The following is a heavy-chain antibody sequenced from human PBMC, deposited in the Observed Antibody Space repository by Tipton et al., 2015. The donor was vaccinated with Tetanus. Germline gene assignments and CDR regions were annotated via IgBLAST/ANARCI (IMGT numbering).Heavy chain of an antibody. Sequence: QLVQSGAEVKKPGASVKVSCKASGYTFTGYYMYWVRQAPGQGLEWMGWIDPNSGGTVYAQKFQGRATMTRDTSISTAYMELRSLRSDDTAVYYCARDRGDYIYYGMDVWGPGTTVTVSS. CDR2: IDPNSGGT. D-gene: IGHD3-22*01. CDR3: ARDRGDYIYYGMDV. CDR1: GYTFTGYY. J-gene: IGHJ6*02. V-gene: IGHV1-2*02.